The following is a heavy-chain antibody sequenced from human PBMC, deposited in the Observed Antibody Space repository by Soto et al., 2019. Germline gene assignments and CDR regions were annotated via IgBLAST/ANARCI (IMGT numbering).Heavy chain of an antibody. V-gene: IGHV3-74*01. CDR2: VKTDGTTA. D-gene: IGHD3-10*01. Sequence: EVQLVEAGGGLVQPGGSLSLSCAASGFIFNNYWMHWVRQAPGKGLEWVSRVKTDGTTANYADFVKGRFTISRDNAKNMVYLQLSSLRAEDTAVYYCARGVRNYYGTDVWGQGTTVTVSS. CDR1: GFIFNNYW. J-gene: IGHJ6*02. CDR3: ARGVRNYYGTDV.